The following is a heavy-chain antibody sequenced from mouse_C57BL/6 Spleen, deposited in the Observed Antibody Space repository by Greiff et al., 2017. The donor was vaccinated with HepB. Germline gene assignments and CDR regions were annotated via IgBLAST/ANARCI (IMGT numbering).Heavy chain of an antibody. Sequence: EVQLQQSGPELVKPGASVKMSCKASGYTFTDYNMHWVKQSHGKSLEWIGYINPNNGGTSYNQKFKGKATLTVNKSSSTAYMELRSLTSEDSAVYYFARGAVVPYYAMDYWGQGTSVTVSS. J-gene: IGHJ4*01. CDR2: INPNNGGT. V-gene: IGHV1-22*01. CDR3: ARGAVVPYYAMDY. D-gene: IGHD1-1*01. CDR1: GYTFTDYN.